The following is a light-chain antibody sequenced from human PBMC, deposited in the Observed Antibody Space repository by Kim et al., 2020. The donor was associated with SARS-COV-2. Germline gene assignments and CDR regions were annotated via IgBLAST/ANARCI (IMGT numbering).Light chain of an antibody. Sequence: SYELTQPPSVSVSPGQTASITCSGDELGDKYTCWYQQKPGQSPVLVIYQDDKQPSGIPERFSGSNSGNAATLTISGTQAMDEADYYCQAWDSSTVVFGTG. V-gene: IGLV3-1*01. CDR3: QAWDSSTVV. CDR1: ELGDKY. CDR2: QDD. J-gene: IGLJ1*01.